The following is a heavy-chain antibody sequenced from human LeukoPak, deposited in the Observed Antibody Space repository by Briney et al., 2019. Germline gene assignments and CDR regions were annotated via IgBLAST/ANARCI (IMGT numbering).Heavy chain of an antibody. V-gene: IGHV3-15*01. CDR3: ATSVI. CDR1: GITFSNAW. D-gene: IGHD2-21*01. Sequence: GGSLRLSCAASGITFSNAWLSWVRQAPGRGLEWVGRIKSRTDGGTTDYAAPVKGRFTISREDSKNTLYLQMNSLRDEDTAVYYCATSVIRGQGTLVTVSS. CDR2: IKSRTDGGTT. J-gene: IGHJ4*02.